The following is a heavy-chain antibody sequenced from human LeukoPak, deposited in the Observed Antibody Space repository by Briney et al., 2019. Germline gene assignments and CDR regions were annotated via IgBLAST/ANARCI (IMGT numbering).Heavy chain of an antibody. V-gene: IGHV7-4-1*02. CDR3: ARDGLSGSYLMIYYYYYGMDV. Sequence: GASVKVSCKASGYTFTSYAMNWVRQAPGQGLEWMGWINTNTGNPTYAQGFTGRFVFSLDTSVSTAYLQISSLKAEDTAVYYCARDGLSGSYLMIYYYYYGMDVWGQGTTVTVSS. D-gene: IGHD1-26*01. CDR1: GYTFTSYA. CDR2: INTNTGNP. J-gene: IGHJ6*02.